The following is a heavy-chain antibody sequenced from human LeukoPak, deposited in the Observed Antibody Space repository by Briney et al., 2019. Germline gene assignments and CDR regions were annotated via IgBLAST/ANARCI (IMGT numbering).Heavy chain of an antibody. J-gene: IGHJ2*01. CDR1: GFTFYDYG. CDR2: INWNGGST. V-gene: IGHV3-20*04. CDR3: ARDRLIAVAGTVGYFDL. D-gene: IGHD6-19*01. Sequence: PGGSLRLSCAASGFTFYDYGMSWVRQAPAKGLEWVSGINWNGGSTVYADSVKGRFTISRDNAKNSLYLQMNSLRAEDTALYYCARDRLIAVAGTVGYFDLWGRGTLVTVSS.